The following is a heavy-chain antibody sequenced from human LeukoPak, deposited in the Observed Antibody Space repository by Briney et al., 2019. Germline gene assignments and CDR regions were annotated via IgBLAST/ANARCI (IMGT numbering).Heavy chain of an antibody. V-gene: IGHV3-7*01. J-gene: IGHJ4*02. CDR1: GFTFSAYS. CDR3: ARDKVAGSMAGSNFDY. Sequence: GESLRLSCAASGFTFSAYSMSWVRQVPGKGLEWVANIKQDGSERNYVDSVKGRFTISRDNAKNSLYLQMNSLRVEDTAVYYCARDKVAGSMAGSNFDYWGQGTLVTVSS. CDR2: IKQDGSER. D-gene: IGHD6-19*01.